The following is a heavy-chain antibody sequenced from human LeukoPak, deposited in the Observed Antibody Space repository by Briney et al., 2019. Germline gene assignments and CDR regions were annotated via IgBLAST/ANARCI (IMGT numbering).Heavy chain of an antibody. CDR1: GFTFSNSW. V-gene: IGHV3-74*01. Sequence: PGRSLRLSCAASGFTFSNSWMHWVRQAPGKGLVWVSGISPDGTTTNYADSMKGRFTISRDNAKDTLYLQMNSLRAEDTAVYYCMRSFDYWGQGTLVTVSS. CDR2: ISPDGTTT. CDR3: MRSFDY. J-gene: IGHJ4*02.